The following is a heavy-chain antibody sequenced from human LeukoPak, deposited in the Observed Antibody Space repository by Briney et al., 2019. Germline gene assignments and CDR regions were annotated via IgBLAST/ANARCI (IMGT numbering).Heavy chain of an antibody. D-gene: IGHD1-26*01. J-gene: IGHJ3*02. CDR3: ARDKGIVGATNEPDAFDI. CDR2: IYYSGST. Sequence: SETLSLTCTVSGGSISSSSYYWGWIRQPPGKGLEWIGSIYYSGSTYYNPSLKSRVTISVDTSKNQFSLKLSSVIAADTAVYYCARDKGIVGATNEPDAFDIWGQGTMVTVSS. V-gene: IGHV4-39*02. CDR1: GGSISSSSYY.